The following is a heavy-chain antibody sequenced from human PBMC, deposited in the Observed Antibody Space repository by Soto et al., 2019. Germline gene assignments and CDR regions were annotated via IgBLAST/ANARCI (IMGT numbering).Heavy chain of an antibody. Sequence: SETLSLTCAVYGGSFSGYYWSWIRQPPGKGLEWIGEINHSGSTNYNPSLKSRVTISVDTSKNQFSLKLSSVTAADTAVYYCARGSSGWYRYYYYGMDVWGQGTTVTVSS. J-gene: IGHJ6*02. V-gene: IGHV4-34*01. CDR3: ARGSSGWYRYYYYGMDV. CDR2: INHSGST. D-gene: IGHD6-19*01. CDR1: GGSFSGYY.